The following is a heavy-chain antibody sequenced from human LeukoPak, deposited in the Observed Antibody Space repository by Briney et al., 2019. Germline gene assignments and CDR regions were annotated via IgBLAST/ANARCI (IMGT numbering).Heavy chain of an antibody. CDR1: GYTFTGYC. Sequence: ASVKVSCKASGYTFTGYCIHWVRQAPGQGLEWMGRINPNSGGTNYAQKFQGRVTMTRDTSISTAYMELSRLRSDDTAVYYCARGAGGYSYGFDFWGQGTLVAVSS. CDR3: ARGAGGYSYGFDF. J-gene: IGHJ4*02. CDR2: INPNSGGT. D-gene: IGHD5-18*01. V-gene: IGHV1-2*02.